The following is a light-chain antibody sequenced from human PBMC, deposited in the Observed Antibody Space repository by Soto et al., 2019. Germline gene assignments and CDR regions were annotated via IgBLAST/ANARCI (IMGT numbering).Light chain of an antibody. CDR3: QSFDNNNFWV. J-gene: IGLJ3*02. V-gene: IGLV6-57*02. CDR1: SGNIASNY. Sequence: NFMLTQPHSVSESPGKTVTISCTGSSGNIASNYVYWYQQRPGSAPTTVIYEDNQRPSGVPDRFSGSVDSSSNSASLTISGLKTGDEADYYCQSFDNNNFWVFGGGTKLTVL. CDR2: EDN.